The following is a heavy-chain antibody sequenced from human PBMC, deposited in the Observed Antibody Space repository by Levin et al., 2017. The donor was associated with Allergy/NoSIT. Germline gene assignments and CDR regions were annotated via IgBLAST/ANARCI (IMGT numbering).Heavy chain of an antibody. J-gene: IGHJ3*02. CDR1: GFTFSSYG. Sequence: GGSLRLSCAASGFTFSSYGMHWVRQAPGKGLEWVAVISYDGSNKYYADSVKGRFTISRDNSKNTLYLQMNSLRAEDTAVYYCAKMEVLLWFGESLGAFDIWGQGTMVTVSS. V-gene: IGHV3-30*18. CDR3: AKMEVLLWFGESLGAFDI. CDR2: ISYDGSNK. D-gene: IGHD3-10*01.